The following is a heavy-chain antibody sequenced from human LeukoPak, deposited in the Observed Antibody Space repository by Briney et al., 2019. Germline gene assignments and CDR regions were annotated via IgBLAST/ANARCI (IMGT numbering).Heavy chain of an antibody. D-gene: IGHD3-10*01. V-gene: IGHV4-61*08. CDR2: IYYSGST. CDR1: GGSISSGDYY. Sequence: PSETLSLTCTVSGGSISSGDYYWSWIRQPPGKGLEWIGYIYYSGSTNYNPSLKSRVTISVDTSKNQFSLKLSSVTAADTAVYYCARGRWFGELLTLDFDYWGQGTLVTVSS. J-gene: IGHJ4*02. CDR3: ARGRWFGELLTLDFDY.